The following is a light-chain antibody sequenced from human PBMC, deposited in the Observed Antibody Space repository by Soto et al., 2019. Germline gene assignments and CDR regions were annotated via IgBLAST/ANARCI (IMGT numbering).Light chain of an antibody. CDR2: AAS. CDR1: QSVSNN. V-gene: IGKV3-15*01. J-gene: IGKJ1*01. Sequence: EIVMTQSPATLSVSPGERATLSCRASQSVSNNLAWYQQTPGQVPRLLIYAASTRATGIPARFSGSGSGTEFTLIINSLQSEDSAVYYCQQHNAWPWTFGQGAKVEIK. CDR3: QQHNAWPWT.